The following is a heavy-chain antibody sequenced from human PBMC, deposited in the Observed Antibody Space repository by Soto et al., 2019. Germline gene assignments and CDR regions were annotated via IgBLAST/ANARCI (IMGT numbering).Heavy chain of an antibody. V-gene: IGHV3-23*01. Sequence: LRLSCAASGFTFRNNVLSWVRQAPGKGLDWVSGITGSGRDTYYADSVKGRFTISRDNSNNMLYLQMNSLRAEDTAVYYCANIRNVVYAHNAYWGQGTLVTVSS. CDR2: ITGSGRDT. J-gene: IGHJ4*02. CDR1: GFTFRNNV. D-gene: IGHD2-8*02. CDR3: ANIRNVVYAHNAY.